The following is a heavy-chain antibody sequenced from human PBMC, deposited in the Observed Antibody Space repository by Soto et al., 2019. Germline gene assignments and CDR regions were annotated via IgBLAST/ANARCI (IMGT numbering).Heavy chain of an antibody. CDR3: ARDRLASRDGYNFYYYGMDV. V-gene: IGHV4-61*01. CDR2: IYYSGST. J-gene: IGHJ6*02. CDR1: GGSVSSGSYY. D-gene: IGHD5-12*01. Sequence: LSLTCTVSGGSVSSGSYYWSWIRQPPGKGLEWIGYIYYSGSTNYNPSLKSRVTISVDTSKNQFSLKLSSVTAADTAVYYCARDRLASRDGYNFYYYGMDVWGQGTTVTVSS.